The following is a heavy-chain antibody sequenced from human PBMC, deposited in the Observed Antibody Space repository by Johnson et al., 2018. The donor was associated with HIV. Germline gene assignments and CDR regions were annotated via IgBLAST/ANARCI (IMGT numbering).Heavy chain of an antibody. CDR3: AKDGATRAFDI. V-gene: IGHV3-23*04. CDR1: GFTFSSYA. CDR2: ISGSGGST. D-gene: IGHD1-26*01. Sequence: ELLVESGGGVVQPGRSLRLSCAASGFTFSSYAMSWVRQAPGKGLEWVSAISGSGGSTYYADSVKGWFTISRDNSKNTLHLQMNSLRAEDTAVYYCAKDGATRAFDIWGQGTMVTVSS. J-gene: IGHJ3*02.